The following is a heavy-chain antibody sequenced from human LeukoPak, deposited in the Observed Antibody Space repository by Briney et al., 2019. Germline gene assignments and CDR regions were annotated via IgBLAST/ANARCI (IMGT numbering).Heavy chain of an antibody. V-gene: IGHV3-23*01. CDR3: AKGDTAMVGGFDY. D-gene: IGHD5-18*01. Sequence: PGGSLRLSCAASGLTVSSSYMSWVRQAPGKGLEWVSAISGSGGSTYYADSVKGRFTISRDNSKNTLYLQMNSLRAEDTAVYYCAKGDTAMVGGFDYWGQGTLVTVSS. CDR1: GLTVSSSY. CDR2: ISGSGGST. J-gene: IGHJ4*02.